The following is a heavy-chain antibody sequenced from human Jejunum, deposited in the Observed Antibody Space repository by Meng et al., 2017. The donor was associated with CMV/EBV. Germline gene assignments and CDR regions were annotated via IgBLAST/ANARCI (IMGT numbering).Heavy chain of an antibody. CDR2: INPKSGAT. V-gene: IGHV1-2*02. CDR1: GYTFSDYS. CDR3: AREDGYKFWFDP. D-gene: IGHD5-24*01. Sequence: ASGYTFSDYSLPWVRQAPGQGLEWMGWINPKSGATKYGQKFQGRVTMTRDTSISTVYMELSRLRPDDTAVYYCAREDGYKFWFDPWGQGTLVTVSS. J-gene: IGHJ5*02.